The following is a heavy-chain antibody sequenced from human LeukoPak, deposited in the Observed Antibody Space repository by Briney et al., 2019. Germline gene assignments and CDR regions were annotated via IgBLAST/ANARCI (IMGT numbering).Heavy chain of an antibody. J-gene: IGHJ4*02. CDR2: ISRDSDIR. V-gene: IGHV3-48*01. CDR1: GFIFGRDS. Sequence: GGSLRLSCAASGFIFGRDSMNWVRQAPGRGLEWISYISRDSDIRYYADSVRGRFHISRDNARNSLYLQMNSLRAEGTAVYYCARDYLWLRYYFDYWGQGTLVTVSS. CDR3: ARDYLWLRYYFDY. D-gene: IGHD5-18*01.